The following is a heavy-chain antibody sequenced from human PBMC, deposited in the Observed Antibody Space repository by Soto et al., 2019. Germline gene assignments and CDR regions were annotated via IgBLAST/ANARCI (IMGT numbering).Heavy chain of an antibody. J-gene: IGHJ4*02. V-gene: IGHV4-34*02. D-gene: IGHD2-2*01. CDR3: AWLPGECTTATCYAFRRGDY. Sequence: QVYLQQWGAGLLKPSETLSLTCDVYGGSFRDYYWNWVRQTPGKGLEWIGEIDHSGSTNYNPSLKSRVTILLHTYENQFSLNLTSVTAADTAVYSWAWLPGECTTATCYAFRRGDYWGQGTLVTVSS. CDR2: IDHSGST. CDR1: GGSFRDYY.